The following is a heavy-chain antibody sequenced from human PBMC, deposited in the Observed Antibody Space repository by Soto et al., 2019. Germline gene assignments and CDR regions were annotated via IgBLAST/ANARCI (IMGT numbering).Heavy chain of an antibody. D-gene: IGHD2-21*01. J-gene: IGHJ4*02. Sequence: VGSLRLSCAASGFTFSSYAMHWVRQAPGKGLEWVAVISYDGSNKYYADSVKGRFTISRDNSKNTLYLQVNSLRAEDTAVYYCARDSKAVALAFDYWGQGTLVTVSS. CDR1: GFTFSSYA. CDR2: ISYDGSNK. V-gene: IGHV3-30-3*01. CDR3: ARDSKAVALAFDY.